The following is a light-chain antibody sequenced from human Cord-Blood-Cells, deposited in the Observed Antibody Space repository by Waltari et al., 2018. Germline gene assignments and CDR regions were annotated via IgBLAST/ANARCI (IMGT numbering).Light chain of an antibody. J-gene: IGLJ2*01. CDR1: SSDVGGYNY. Sequence: QSALTQPRSVSRSPGQSVTISCTGTSSDVGGYNYVSWYQQHPGKAPKLMIYEVSQRPQGFPDRFSGSKSGTTASLTSSGLQAEDESDDYCCSYAGSYTVFGGGTKLTVL. V-gene: IGLV2-11*01. CDR3: CSYAGSYTV. CDR2: EVS.